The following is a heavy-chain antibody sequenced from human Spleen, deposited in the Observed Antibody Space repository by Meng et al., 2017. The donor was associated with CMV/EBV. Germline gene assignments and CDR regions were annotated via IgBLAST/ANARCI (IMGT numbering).Heavy chain of an antibody. CDR2: IQDDGSYT. V-gene: IGHV3-30*02. J-gene: IGHJ4*02. D-gene: IGHD2-15*01. CDR3: AKSPRYCYGGDCYGTDLLLDY. CDR1: GSIFSTFG. Sequence: GGSLRLSCAASGSIFSTFGMNWVRQAPGKGLEWVAFIQDDGSYTNYADSVKGRFTISRDNSKNTLYLEMNSLKVEDTGVYYCAKSPRYCYGGDCYGTDLLLDYWGQGTLVTVSS.